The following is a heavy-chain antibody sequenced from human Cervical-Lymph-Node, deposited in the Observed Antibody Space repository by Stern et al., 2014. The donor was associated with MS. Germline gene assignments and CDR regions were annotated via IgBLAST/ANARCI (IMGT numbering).Heavy chain of an antibody. CDR3: AKDYSGTINF. J-gene: IGHJ4*02. V-gene: IGHV3-30*18. D-gene: IGHD5-12*01. CDR1: GFTFRSYG. Sequence: VQLEESGGGVVRPGRSLRLSCAASGFTFRSYGMHWVRQAPGKGLEWVATISYDGSSEYYADSLKGRFTISRGNSNNTLYLQINSLRPEDTAVYYCAKDYSGTINFWGQGTLVTVSS. CDR2: ISYDGSSE.